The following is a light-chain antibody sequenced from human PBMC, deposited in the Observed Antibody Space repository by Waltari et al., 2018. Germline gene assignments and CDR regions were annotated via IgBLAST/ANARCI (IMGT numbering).Light chain of an antibody. CDR3: SXGV. J-gene: IGLJ1*01. CDR2: EVS. CDR1: SSDGGGYNY. Sequence: QSALTQPASVSGSPGQSITIXCPGTSSDGGGYNYVSWYQQHPGKAPKLMIYEVSNRPSGVSNRFSGSKSGTTAALTISGLQAEDEADYYCSXGVFXTGTKVTVL. V-gene: IGLV2-14*01.